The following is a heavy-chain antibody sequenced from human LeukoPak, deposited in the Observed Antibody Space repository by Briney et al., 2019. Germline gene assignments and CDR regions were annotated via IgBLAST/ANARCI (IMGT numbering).Heavy chain of an antibody. D-gene: IGHD6-13*01. Sequence: PGGSLRLSCAASGFTFGSHNMNWVRQAPGKGLEWVSSISSSRTYIHYADSVKGRCTISRDNAKNSLYLQLNSLRAEDTAVYYCAKHHVGSSWYYFDYWGQGTLVTVSS. V-gene: IGHV3-21*04. J-gene: IGHJ4*02. CDR1: GFTFGSHN. CDR3: AKHHVGSSWYYFDY. CDR2: ISSSRTYI.